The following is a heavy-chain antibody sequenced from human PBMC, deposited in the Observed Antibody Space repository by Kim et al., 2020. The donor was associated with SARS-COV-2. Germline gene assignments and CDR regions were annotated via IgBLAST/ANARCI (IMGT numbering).Heavy chain of an antibody. J-gene: IGHJ3*02. Sequence: YYNPSLKSRVTISVDTSKNQFALKLSSVTAADTAVYYCARDRGDYWAFDIWGQGTMVTVSS. V-gene: IGHV4-31*02. D-gene: IGHD4-17*01. CDR3: ARDRGDYWAFDI.